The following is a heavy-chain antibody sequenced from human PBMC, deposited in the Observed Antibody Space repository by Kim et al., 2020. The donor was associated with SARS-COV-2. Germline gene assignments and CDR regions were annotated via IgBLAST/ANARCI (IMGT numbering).Heavy chain of an antibody. V-gene: IGHV3-30*18. Sequence: GGSLRLSCAASGFTFSSYGMHWVRQAPGKGLEWVAVISYDGSNKYYADSVKGRFTISRDNSKNTLYLQMNSLRAEDTAVYYCAKGRGSGYYLKYYYYGMDVWPRDHGHRLL. CDR3: AKGRGSGYYLKYYYYGMDV. J-gene: IGHJ6*02. D-gene: IGHD5-12*01. CDR1: GFTFSSYG. CDR2: ISYDGSNK.